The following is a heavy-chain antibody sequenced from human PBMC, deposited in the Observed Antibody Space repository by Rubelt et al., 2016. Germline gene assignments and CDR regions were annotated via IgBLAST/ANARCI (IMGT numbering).Heavy chain of an antibody. CDR1: GFTFSSYW. V-gene: IGHV3-66*01. CDR3: ARYGGSYYSPTVYYFDY. Sequence: EVQLVESGGGLVQPGGSLRLSCAASGFTFSSYWMSWVRQAPGKGLEWVSVIYSGGSTYYADSVKGRFTISRDNSKNTLYLQMNSLRAEDTAVYYCARYGGSYYSPTVYYFDYWGQGTLVTVSS. J-gene: IGHJ4*02. D-gene: IGHD1-26*01. CDR2: IYSGGST.